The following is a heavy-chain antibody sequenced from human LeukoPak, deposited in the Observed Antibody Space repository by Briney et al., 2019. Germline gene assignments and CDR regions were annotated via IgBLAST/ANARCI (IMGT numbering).Heavy chain of an antibody. CDR3: ARGAYYYDSSGDFDY. Sequence: GGSLRLSCAVSGLTFSSYGFNWVRQAPGKGLEWVAVIAYDGVNKFYGDSVKGRFSLSRDNAKNTVYLQMSSLRVEDTGVYYCARGAYYYDSSGDFDYWGQGTLVTVSS. J-gene: IGHJ4*02. V-gene: IGHV3-30*03. CDR1: GLTFSSYG. D-gene: IGHD3-22*01. CDR2: IAYDGVNK.